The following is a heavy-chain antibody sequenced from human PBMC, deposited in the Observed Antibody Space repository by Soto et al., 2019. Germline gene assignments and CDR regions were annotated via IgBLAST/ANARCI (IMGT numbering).Heavy chain of an antibody. V-gene: IGHV1-18*01. D-gene: IGHD2-21*02. CDR3: ARAYCGGDCYSVSGAFDI. Sequence: GAPVKVSCKASGYTFSSYGISWVRQAPGQGLEWMGWISAYNGNTNYAQKLQGRVTMTTDTSTSTAYMELRSLRSDDTAVYYCARAYCGGDCYSVSGAFDIWGQGTMVTVSS. CDR2: ISAYNGNT. J-gene: IGHJ3*02. CDR1: GYTFSSYG.